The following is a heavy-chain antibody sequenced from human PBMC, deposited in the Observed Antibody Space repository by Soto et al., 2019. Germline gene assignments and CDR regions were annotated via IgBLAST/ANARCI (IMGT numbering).Heavy chain of an antibody. CDR3: ARAADCSSTSCYAGNVPKTVYYYYGMDV. D-gene: IGHD2-2*01. CDR1: GYTFTSYG. V-gene: IGHV1-18*01. Sequence: ASVKVSCKASGYTFTSYGISWVRQAPGQGLEWMGWISAYNGNTNFAQKLQGRVTMTTDTSTSTAYMELRSLRSDDTAVYYCARAADCSSTSCYAGNVPKTVYYYYGMDVWGQGTTVTVSS. J-gene: IGHJ6*02. CDR2: ISAYNGNT.